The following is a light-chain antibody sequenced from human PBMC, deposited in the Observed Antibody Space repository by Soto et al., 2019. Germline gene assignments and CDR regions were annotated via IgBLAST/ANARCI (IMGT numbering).Light chain of an antibody. CDR2: SIS. CDR3: QQYGSSRT. Sequence: EIVLTQSPGTLSLSPGDRATLSCRASQSVSSSYLAWYQQKPGQAPRLLIYSISSRATGIPDRFSGSGSGTDFTLTISRLEPEDFAVYYCQQYGSSRTFGQGTKVDIK. V-gene: IGKV3-20*01. CDR1: QSVSSSY. J-gene: IGKJ1*01.